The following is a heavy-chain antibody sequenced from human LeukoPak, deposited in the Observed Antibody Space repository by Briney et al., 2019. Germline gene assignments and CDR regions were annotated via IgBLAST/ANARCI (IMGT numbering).Heavy chain of an antibody. CDR3: ARARGWQPNYYYYYMAV. CDR1: GFTVNGYA. Sequence: GGSLRLSCTPSGFTVNGYAMFWVRQAPGKGLEWVSLIWYDGSNKYYADSVKGRFTLSRDNSTNTLYLQMNSLRAEDTAVYYCARARGWQPNYYYYYMAVWGTGTTVTVSS. J-gene: IGHJ6*03. D-gene: IGHD2-15*01. CDR2: IWYDGSNK. V-gene: IGHV3-33*07.